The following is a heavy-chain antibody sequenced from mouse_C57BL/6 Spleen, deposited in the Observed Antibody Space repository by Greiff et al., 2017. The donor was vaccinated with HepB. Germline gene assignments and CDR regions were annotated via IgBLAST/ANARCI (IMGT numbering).Heavy chain of an antibody. J-gene: IGHJ3*01. CDR3: ARGYGYDEKGFAY. V-gene: IGHV1-69*01. CDR1: GYTFTSYW. Sequence: QVQLQQPGAELVMPGASVKLSCKASGYTFTSYWMHWVKQRPGQGLEWIGEIDPSDSYTNYNQKFKGKSTLTVDKSSSTAYMQLSSLTSEDSAVYYCARGYGYDEKGFAYWGQGTLVTVSA. CDR2: IDPSDSYT. D-gene: IGHD2-2*01.